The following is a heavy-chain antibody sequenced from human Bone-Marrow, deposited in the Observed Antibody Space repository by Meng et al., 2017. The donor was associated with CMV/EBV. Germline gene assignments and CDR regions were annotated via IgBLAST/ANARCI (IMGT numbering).Heavy chain of an antibody. V-gene: IGHV3-30-3*01. J-gene: IGHJ1*01. CDR1: GFTFSSYA. D-gene: IGHD3-10*01. Sequence: LSLTCAASGFTFSSYAMHWVRQAPGKGLEWVAVISYDGSNKYYADSVKGRFTISRDNSKNTLYLQMNSLRAEDTAVYYCARDGITMVRGAKGYWGQGTLVTVSS. CDR2: ISYDGSNK. CDR3: ARDGITMVRGAKGY.